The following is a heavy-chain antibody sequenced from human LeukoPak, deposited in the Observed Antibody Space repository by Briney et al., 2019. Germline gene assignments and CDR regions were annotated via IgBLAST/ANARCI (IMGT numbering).Heavy chain of an antibody. CDR3: ARLREPHPGPYYFDY. CDR2: IIPIFGTA. D-gene: IGHD3-16*01. V-gene: IGHV1-69*13. CDR1: GGTFSSYA. J-gene: IGHJ4*02. Sequence: ASVKVSCKASGGTFSSYAISWVRQAPGQGLEWMGGIIPIFGTANYAQKFQGRVTITADESTSTAYMELSSLRSEDTAVYYCARLREPHPGPYYFDYWGQGTLVTVSS.